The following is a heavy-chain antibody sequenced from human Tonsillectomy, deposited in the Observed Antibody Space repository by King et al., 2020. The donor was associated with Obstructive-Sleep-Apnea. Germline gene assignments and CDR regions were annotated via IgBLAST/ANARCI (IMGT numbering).Heavy chain of an antibody. D-gene: IGHD4/OR15-4a*01. CDR1: GFTLSTYW. Sequence: VQLVESGGGLVQPGGSLRLSCAASGFTLSTYWMHWVRQAPGKGLVWVSRINKDGSTTKYADSVKGRFTISRDNAKNTLYLQMNSLRVEDTAVYYCARDHYGANSLDYWGQGTLVTVSS. CDR2: INKDGSTT. V-gene: IGHV3-74*01. J-gene: IGHJ4*02. CDR3: ARDHYGANSLDY.